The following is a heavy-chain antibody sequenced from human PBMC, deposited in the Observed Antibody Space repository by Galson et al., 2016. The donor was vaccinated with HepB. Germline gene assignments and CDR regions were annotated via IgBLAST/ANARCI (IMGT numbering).Heavy chain of an antibody. J-gene: IGHJ6*02. CDR2: MNSDGIRT. D-gene: IGHD1-26*01. CDR3: ARGGYSDTWDDYYGMDV. Sequence: SLRLSCAAFGFTFSSYWMHWVRQTPGKGLVWVSRMNSDGIRTSHADSVAGRFTISRDNAKNTLYLQMNSLRVEDTAVYFCARGGYSDTWDDYYGMDVWGQGTTVTVSS. V-gene: IGHV3-74*01. CDR1: GFTFSSYW.